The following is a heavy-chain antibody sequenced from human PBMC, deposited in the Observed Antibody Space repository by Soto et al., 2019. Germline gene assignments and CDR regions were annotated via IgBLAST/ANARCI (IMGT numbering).Heavy chain of an antibody. D-gene: IGHD1-20*01. CDR3: ATKPPEYSWNGYYFDY. Sequence: GGSLRLSCAASGFTFSSYSMSWVRQAPGKGLEWVSAISGSGGSTYYADSVKGRFTISRDNSKNTLYLQMNSLRAEDTAVYYCATKPPEYSWNGYYFDYWGQGTLVTVSS. V-gene: IGHV3-23*01. J-gene: IGHJ4*02. CDR1: GFTFSSYS. CDR2: ISGSGGST.